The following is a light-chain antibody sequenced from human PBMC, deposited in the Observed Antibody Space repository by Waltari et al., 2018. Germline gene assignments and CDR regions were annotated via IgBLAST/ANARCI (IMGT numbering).Light chain of an antibody. J-gene: IGKJ2*01. CDR3: QQCYNFPYT. CDR1: QSVLSSSNNKNY. CDR2: WAS. Sequence: EIVMTQTTDSMDVYLGERATINRKSSQSVLSSSNNKNYLVWYQQKPGQPPKLLVSWASTRESGVPDRFSCSGSGTDFTLTISSLQAEDVAVYYCQQCYNFPYTFGQGTKLEIK. V-gene: IGKV4-1*01.